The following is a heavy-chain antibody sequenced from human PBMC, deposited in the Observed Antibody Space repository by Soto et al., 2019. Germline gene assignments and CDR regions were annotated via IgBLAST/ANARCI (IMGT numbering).Heavy chain of an antibody. J-gene: IGHJ5*02. CDR1: GGSISSYY. Sequence: PSETLSLTCTVSGGSISSYYWSWIRQPPGKGLEWIGYIYYSGSTNYNPSLRGRVSISIDASQNQFSLKLISVTAADTAVYYCARDPGIGTGYLHWFDPWGQGSLVTVSS. D-gene: IGHD3-9*01. CDR2: IYYSGST. V-gene: IGHV4-59*01. CDR3: ARDPGIGTGYLHWFDP.